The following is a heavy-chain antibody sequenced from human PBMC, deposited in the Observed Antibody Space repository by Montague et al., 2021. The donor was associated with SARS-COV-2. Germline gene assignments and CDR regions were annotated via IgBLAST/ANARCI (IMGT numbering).Heavy chain of an antibody. V-gene: IGHV3-7*01. CDR3: ARDEIVGWQWLGSTYYGMDV. CDR2: IKQDGSEK. CDR1: GFTFSSYW. J-gene: IGHJ6*02. D-gene: IGHD6-19*01. Sequence: SLRLSCAASGFTFSSYWMSWVRQAPGKGLEWVANIKQDGSEKYYVDSVKGRFTISRDNAKNSLYLQMNCLRAEDTAVYYCARDEIVGWQWLGSTYYGMDVWGQGTTVTVSS.